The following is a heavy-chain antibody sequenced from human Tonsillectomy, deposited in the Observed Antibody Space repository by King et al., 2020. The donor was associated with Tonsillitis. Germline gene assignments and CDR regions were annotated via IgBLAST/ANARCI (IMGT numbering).Heavy chain of an antibody. D-gene: IGHD3-3*01. J-gene: IGHJ3*02. Sequence: VQLVESGGGVVQPGRSLRLSCAASGFTFSSYGMHWVRQAPGKGLEWVAVISYDGCNKYYADSVKGRFTISRDNSKNTLYLQMNSLRAEDTAVYYCAILRDAFDIWGQGTMVTVSS. V-gene: IGHV3-30*03. CDR2: ISYDGCNK. CDR1: GFTFSSYG. CDR3: AILRDAFDI.